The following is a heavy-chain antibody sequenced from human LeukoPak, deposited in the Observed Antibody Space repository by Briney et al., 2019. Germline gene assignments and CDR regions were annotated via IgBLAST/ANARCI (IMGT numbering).Heavy chain of an antibody. CDR2: MNPNSGNT. V-gene: IGHV1-8*01. CDR3: ASSSVVVVAAIDI. CDR1: GYTFTSYD. Sequence: ASVKVSCKASGYTFTSYDINWVRQATGQGLEWMGWMNPNSGNTGYAQKFQGRVTMTRNTSISTAYMELSSLRSEDTAVYYCASSSVVVVAAIDIWGQGTMVTVPS. D-gene: IGHD2-15*01. J-gene: IGHJ3*02.